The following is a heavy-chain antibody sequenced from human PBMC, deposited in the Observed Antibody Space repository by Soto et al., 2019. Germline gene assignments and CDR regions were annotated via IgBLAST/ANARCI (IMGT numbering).Heavy chain of an antibody. CDR1: GGSISSYY. J-gene: IGHJ5*02. CDR3: AKTYYYGSGDDAGHNWFDP. Sequence: ETLSLTCTVSGGSISSYYWSWIRQPAGKGLEWIGRIYTSGSTNYNPSLKSRVTMSVDTSKNQFSLKLSSVTAADTAVYYCAKTYYYGSGDDAGHNWFDPWGQGTLVTVSS. CDR2: IYTSGST. D-gene: IGHD3-10*01. V-gene: IGHV4-4*07.